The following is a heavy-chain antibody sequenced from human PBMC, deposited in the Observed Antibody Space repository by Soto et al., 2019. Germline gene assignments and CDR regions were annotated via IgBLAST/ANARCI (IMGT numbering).Heavy chain of an antibody. CDR2: IIPIFGTA. J-gene: IGHJ4*02. D-gene: IGHD5-12*01. CDR3: ARDRRIVATIDMTETVDESPYFDY. V-gene: IGHV1-69*13. Sequence: GASVKVSCKASGGTFSSYAISWVRQAPGQGLEWMGGIIPIFGTANYAQKFQGRVTITADESTSTAYMELSSLRSEDTAVYYCARDRRIVATIDMTETVDESPYFDYWGQGTLVTVSS. CDR1: GGTFSSYA.